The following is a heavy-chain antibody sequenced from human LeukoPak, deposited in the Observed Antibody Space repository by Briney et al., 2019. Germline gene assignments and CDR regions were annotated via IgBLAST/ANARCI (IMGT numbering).Heavy chain of an antibody. D-gene: IGHD3-16*02. J-gene: IGHJ6*03. CDR1: AFTFSSYW. V-gene: IGHV3-7*01. CDR2: IKQDGREK. Sequence: GGSLRLSCAASAFTFSSYWMSWVRQAPGKGLEWVANIKQDGREKYYVDSVKGRFTISRDNAKNSLYLQMNSLRAEDTAVYYCARGDASWYYMDVWGKGTTVTVSS. CDR3: ARGDASWYYMDV.